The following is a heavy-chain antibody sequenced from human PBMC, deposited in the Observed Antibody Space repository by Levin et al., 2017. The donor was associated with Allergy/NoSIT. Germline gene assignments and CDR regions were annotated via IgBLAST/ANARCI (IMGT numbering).Heavy chain of an antibody. J-gene: IGHJ4*02. Sequence: LSLPCAVSGFPFSDYAMSCVRQAPGKGLEWVSAISRSGSNTYYADSVKGRFTISRDISKNTLYLQMNSLRAEDTAVYYCAKDRFDWFFDYWGQGTLVTVSS. CDR1: GFPFSDYA. D-gene: IGHD3-9*01. V-gene: IGHV3-23*01. CDR3: AKDRFDWFFDY. CDR2: ISRSGSNT.